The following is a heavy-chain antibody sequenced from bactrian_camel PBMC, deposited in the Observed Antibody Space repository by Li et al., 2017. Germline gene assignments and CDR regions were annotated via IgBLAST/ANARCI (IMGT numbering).Heavy chain of an antibody. D-gene: IGHD2*01. J-gene: IGHJ4*01. Sequence: VESGGGLVAPGESLRVSCAASGFTDSIYYMSWVRQAPGKGLEWVSIINRGGTTYYADSMKGRFTISRDNAPNTVYLQMNSLKPEDTAVYYCVSLVGRPLVHQGTQVTVS. V-gene: IGHV3S28*01. CDR1: GFTDSIYY. CDR2: IINRGGTT.